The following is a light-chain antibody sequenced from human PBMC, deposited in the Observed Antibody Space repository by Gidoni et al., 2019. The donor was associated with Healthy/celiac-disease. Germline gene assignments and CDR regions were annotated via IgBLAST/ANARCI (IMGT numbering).Light chain of an antibody. V-gene: IGKV3-11*01. CDR1: QSVSSY. CDR2: DAS. J-gene: IGKJ2*01. CDR3: QQRSNWPPT. Sequence: EIVLTQSPATLSLSPGERATLSCSASQSVSSYLAWYQQKPGQAPRLLIYDASNRATGIPARFSGSGSGTDFTLTISSLEPEDFAVYYCQQRSNWPPTFXXXTKLEIK.